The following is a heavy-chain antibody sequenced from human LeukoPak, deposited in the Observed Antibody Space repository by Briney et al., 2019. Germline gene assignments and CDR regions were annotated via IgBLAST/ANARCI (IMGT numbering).Heavy chain of an antibody. CDR2: IYHSGST. D-gene: IGHD1-26*01. CDR1: GYSISSGYY. J-gene: IGHJ2*01. CDR3: ARDRVGATSHGYFDL. Sequence: ASETLSLTCTVSGYSISSGYYWGWIRQPPGKGLEWIGSIYHSGSTYYNPSLKSRVTISVDTSKNQFSLKLSSVTAADTAVYYCARDRVGATSHGYFDLWGRGTLVTVSS. V-gene: IGHV4-38-2*02.